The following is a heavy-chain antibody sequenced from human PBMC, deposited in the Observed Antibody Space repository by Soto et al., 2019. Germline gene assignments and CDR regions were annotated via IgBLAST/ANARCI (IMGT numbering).Heavy chain of an antibody. V-gene: IGHV4-59*08. D-gene: IGHD1-26*01. CDR2: VHNSGRA. CDR3: ARHENGGTYPLAY. J-gene: IGHJ4*02. CDR1: GASITAYY. Sequence: QVQLQESGPGLVKPSETLSLTCAVSGASITAYYWAWVRQPPGKGLEYIGHVHNSGRADYNPSLRSRVTISVDTSRNQFSLHLTSVTAADTAVYFCARHENGGTYPLAYWGQGTLVTVSS.